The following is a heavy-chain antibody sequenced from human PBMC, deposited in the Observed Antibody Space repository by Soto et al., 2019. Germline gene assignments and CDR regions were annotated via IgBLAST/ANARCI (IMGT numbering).Heavy chain of an antibody. CDR1: GYTFTSYA. CDR3: ARRVSSTSFYYYGMDV. Sequence: ASVKVSCKASGYTFTSYAMHWVRQAPGQRLEWMGWINAGNGNTKYSQKFQGRVTITRDTSASTAYMELSSLRSEDTAMYYCARRVSSTSFYYYGMDVWGQGTTVTVSS. J-gene: IGHJ6*02. CDR2: INAGNGNT. V-gene: IGHV1-3*01. D-gene: IGHD2-2*01.